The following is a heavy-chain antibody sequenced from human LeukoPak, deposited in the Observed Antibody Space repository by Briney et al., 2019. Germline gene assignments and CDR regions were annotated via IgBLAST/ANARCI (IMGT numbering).Heavy chain of an antibody. CDR2: ISYDGHNE. CDR1: GFMFSKTG. D-gene: IGHD2-8*01. J-gene: IGHJ6*02. CDR3: AKGVGYGGMDV. Sequence: QSGGSLRLSCAASGFMFSKTGVHWVRQAPGKGLEWVAVISYDGHNEYYGDSVKGRFTISRDNSKNTVFLQMNSLRAEDTAVYYCAKGVGYGGMDVWGQGTTVTVSS. V-gene: IGHV3-30*18.